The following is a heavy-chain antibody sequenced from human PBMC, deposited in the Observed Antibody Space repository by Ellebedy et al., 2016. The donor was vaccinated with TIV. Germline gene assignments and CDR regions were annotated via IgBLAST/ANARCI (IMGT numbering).Heavy chain of an antibody. D-gene: IGHD4-17*01. J-gene: IGHJ5*02. CDR3: ARDPGGGGDYGDNWYDP. CDR1: GITVSDYF. CDR2: LYKDGKS. Sequence: GESLKISCEASGITVSDYFMNWVRQAPGKGLEWASVLYKDGKSNYTDSVNGRFTVSRDNSKNTLYLQMDSLRAEDTAVYYCARDPGGGGDYGDNWYDPWGRGTVVTVSS. V-gene: IGHV3-66*01.